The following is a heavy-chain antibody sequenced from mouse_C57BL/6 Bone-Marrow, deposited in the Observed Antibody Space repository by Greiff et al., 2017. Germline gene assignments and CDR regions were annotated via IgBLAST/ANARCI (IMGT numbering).Heavy chain of an antibody. CDR3: ARPDQAWFAY. J-gene: IGHJ3*01. CDR1: GFTFSSYT. CDR2: ISGGGGNT. Sequence: EVQVVESGGGLVQPGGSLKLSCAASGFTFSSYTMSWVRQTPEKRLEWVATISGGGGNTYYPDSVKGRFTISRDNAKNTLYLQMSSLRSEDTALYYCARPDQAWFAYWGQGTLVTVSA. D-gene: IGHD3-2*02. V-gene: IGHV5-9*01.